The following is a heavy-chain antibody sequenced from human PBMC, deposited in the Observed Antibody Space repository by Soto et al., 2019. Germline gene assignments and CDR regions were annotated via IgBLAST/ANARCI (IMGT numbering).Heavy chain of an antibody. V-gene: IGHV1-69*01. CDR3: ARDVSSDTTGFRGYDL. CDR1: GGTVSSYA. Sequence: QLHLVQSGAEVKKVGSSVKVSCKASGGTVSSYAITWVRQAPGKGLEWMGVFIPIFVSAHYAPKFQGRIAITADESTSTDYMELSGLTSEDTAIYYCARDVSSDTTGFRGYDLWGQGTQVTVSS. D-gene: IGHD3-10*01. CDR2: FIPIFVSA. J-gene: IGHJ4*02.